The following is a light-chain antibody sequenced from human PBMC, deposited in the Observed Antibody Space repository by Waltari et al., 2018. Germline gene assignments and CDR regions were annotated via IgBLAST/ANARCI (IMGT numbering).Light chain of an antibody. CDR2: KAS. CDR1: QSISSW. Sequence: DIQMTQSPSSLSASIGDRVTFTCRASQSISSWLAWYQQKPGKAPKLLISKASTLERGVPSMFSGSGAGTEFTLTISSLQPDDFAAYDCQQYTSFSLTFGGGTTVEIK. CDR3: QQYTSFSLT. V-gene: IGKV1-5*03. J-gene: IGKJ4*01.